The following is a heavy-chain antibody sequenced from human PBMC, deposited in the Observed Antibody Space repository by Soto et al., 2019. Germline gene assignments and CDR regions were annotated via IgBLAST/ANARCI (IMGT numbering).Heavy chain of an antibody. CDR1: GGSISSYY. J-gene: IGHJ6*03. CDR3: ARDQGCSSTSCYAGAYYYYMDV. Sequence: SETLSLTCTVSGGSISSYYWSWIRQPPGKGLEWIGYIYYSGSTNYNPSLKSRVTISVDTSKNQFSLKLSSVTAADTAVYYCARDQGCSSTSCYAGAYYYYMDVWGKGTTVTVSS. D-gene: IGHD2-2*01. V-gene: IGHV4-59*01. CDR2: IYYSGST.